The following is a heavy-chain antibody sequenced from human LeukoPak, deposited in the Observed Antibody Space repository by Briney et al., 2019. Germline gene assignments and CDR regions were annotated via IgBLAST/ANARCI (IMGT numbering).Heavy chain of an antibody. D-gene: IGHD5-24*01. CDR2: MNPNSGNT. CDR1: GYTFTNYG. CDR3: ARGGEMATIIHYYYYMDV. J-gene: IGHJ6*03. V-gene: IGHV1-8*02. Sequence: GASVKVSCKASGYTFTNYGISWVRQATGQGLEWMGWMNPNSGNTGYAQKFQGRVTMTRDTSISTAYMELSSLRSEDTAVYYCARGGEMATIIHYYYYMDVWGKGTTVTVSS.